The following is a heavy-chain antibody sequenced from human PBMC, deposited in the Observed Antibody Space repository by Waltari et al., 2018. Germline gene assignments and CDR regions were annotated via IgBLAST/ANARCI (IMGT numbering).Heavy chain of an antibody. CDR3: ARDSLIFVVVRKWFDP. Sequence: QVQLVQSGAEVKKPGASVKVSCKASGYTFTGYYMHWVRQAPGQGREWMVRINPNSGGTNYPQKFQGRVTMTRDTSISTAYRELSRLRSDDTAVYYCARDSLIFVVVRKWFDPWGQGTLVTVSS. V-gene: IGHV1-2*06. J-gene: IGHJ5*02. CDR1: GYTFTGYY. D-gene: IGHD3-3*01. CDR2: INPNSGGT.